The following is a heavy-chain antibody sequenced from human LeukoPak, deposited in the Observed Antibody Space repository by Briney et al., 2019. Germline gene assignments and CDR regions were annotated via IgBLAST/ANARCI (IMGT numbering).Heavy chain of an antibody. CDR2: IKQDGSEK. Sequence: GGSLRLSCAASGFTFSSYWMSWVRQAPGKGLEWVANIKQDGSEKYYVDSVKGRFTISRDNAKNSLYLQMNSLRAEDTAVYYCARDPAYDYVWGSYRSPIDYWGQGTLVTVSS. CDR1: GFTFSSYW. J-gene: IGHJ4*02. D-gene: IGHD3-16*02. CDR3: ARDPAYDYVWGSYRSPIDY. V-gene: IGHV3-7*01.